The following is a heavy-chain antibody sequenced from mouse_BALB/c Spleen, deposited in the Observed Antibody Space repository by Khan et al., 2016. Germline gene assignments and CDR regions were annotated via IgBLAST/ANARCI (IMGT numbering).Heavy chain of an antibody. V-gene: IGHV1-77*01. Sequence: QIQLVQSGPELVKPGASVKMSCKASGYTFTDYVISWVKQRTGQGLEWIGEFYPGSGSTYYNETFKGKATLTADKSSNTAYMQLSSLTSEDSAVYFCAKGLGAMDYWGQGTSVTVSS. CDR3: AKGLGAMDY. CDR1: GYTFTDYV. D-gene: IGHD3-3*01. J-gene: IGHJ4*01. CDR2: FYPGSGST.